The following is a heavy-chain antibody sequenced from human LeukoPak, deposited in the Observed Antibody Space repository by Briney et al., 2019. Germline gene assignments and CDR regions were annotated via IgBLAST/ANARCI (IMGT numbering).Heavy chain of an antibody. CDR2: FDPEDGET. CDR1: GYTLTELS. D-gene: IGHD3-10*01. V-gene: IGHV1-24*01. J-gene: IGHJ5*02. CDR3: ARSNRIYYYGSGSANWFDP. Sequence: ASVKVSCKVSGYTLTELSMHWVRQAPGKGLEWMGGFDPEDGETIYAQKFQGRVTMTEDTSTDTAYMELSSLRSEDTAVYYCARSNRIYYYGSGSANWFDPWGQGTLVTVSS.